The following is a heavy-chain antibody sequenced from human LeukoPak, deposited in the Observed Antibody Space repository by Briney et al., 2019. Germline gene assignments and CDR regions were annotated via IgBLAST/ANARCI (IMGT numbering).Heavy chain of an antibody. CDR2: INHSGST. CDR3: ARGDYYYYYMDV. V-gene: IGHV4-34*01. J-gene: IGHJ6*03. Sequence: SETLSLTCAVYGGSFSGYYWSWIRQPPGKGLEWIGEINHSGSTNYNPSLKSRVTISVDTSKNQFSLKLSSVTAADTAVYYCARGDYYYYYMDVWGKGTTVTISS. CDR1: GGSFSGYY.